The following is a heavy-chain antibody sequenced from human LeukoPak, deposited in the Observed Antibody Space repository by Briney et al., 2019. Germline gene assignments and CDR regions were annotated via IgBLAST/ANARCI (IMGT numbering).Heavy chain of an antibody. CDR3: ARGYYYGSGSYFFDY. CDR2: IYHSGST. J-gene: IGHJ4*02. Sequence: PSETLSLTCTVSGGSISSYYWSWIRQPPGKGLEWIGYIYHSGSTYYNPSLKSRVTLSVDRSKNQFSLKLSSVTAADTAVYYCARGYYYGSGSYFFDYWGQGTLVTVSS. V-gene: IGHV4-59*12. D-gene: IGHD3-10*01. CDR1: GGSISSYY.